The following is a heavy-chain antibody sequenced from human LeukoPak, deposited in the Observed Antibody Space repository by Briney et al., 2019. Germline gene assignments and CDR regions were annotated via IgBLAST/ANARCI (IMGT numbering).Heavy chain of an antibody. D-gene: IGHD2-15*01. CDR3: VRRGSCSGDNCFSHAFDI. CDR1: GFIYINYW. V-gene: IGHV5-51*01. Sequence: GESLKISCKGSGFIYINYWIGWVRQMPGQGLEWMGIIYPGDSDTRYSPPFQGQVTISVDRSINTAYLQWSSLKASDTAMYYCVRRGSCSGDNCFSHAFDIWGQGTMVTVSS. J-gene: IGHJ3*02. CDR2: IYPGDSDT.